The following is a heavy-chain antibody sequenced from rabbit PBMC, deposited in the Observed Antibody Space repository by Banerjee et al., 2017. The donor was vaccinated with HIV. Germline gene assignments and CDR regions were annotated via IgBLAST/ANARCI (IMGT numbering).Heavy chain of an antibody. CDR1: GFSFSGSYW. J-gene: IGHJ3*01. Sequence: QSLEESGGDLVKPGASLTLTCTASGFSFSGSYWICWVRQAPGKGLEWIACIVAGSSGTIYYASWAKGRFTISKTSSTTVTLQMTSLTVADTATYFCARGGINGGMIGRLDLWGPGTLVTVS. CDR3: ARGGINGGMIGRLDL. D-gene: IGHD4-2*01. CDR2: IVAGSSGTI. V-gene: IGHV1S40*01.